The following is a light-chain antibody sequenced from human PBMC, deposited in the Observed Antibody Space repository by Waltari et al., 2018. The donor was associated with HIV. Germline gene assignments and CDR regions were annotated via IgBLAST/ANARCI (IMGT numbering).Light chain of an antibody. J-gene: IGLJ2*01. CDR1: SSDVGKYNL. Sequence: QSALAQPASVSDSPGQSITISCTGTSSDVGKYNLVSWYQQHPGKVPKLIIYEVTKRPSGVSNRFSGSKSGNTASLTISGLQAEDEADYYCCSYAASRSVVFGGGTKLTVL. CDR3: CSYAASRSVV. CDR2: EVT. V-gene: IGLV2-23*02.